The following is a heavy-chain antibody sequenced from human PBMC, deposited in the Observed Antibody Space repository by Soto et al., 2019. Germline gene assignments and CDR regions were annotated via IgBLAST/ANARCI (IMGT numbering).Heavy chain of an antibody. D-gene: IGHD6-13*01. CDR1: GDSVSSGAYY. Sequence: SETLSLTCSVSGDSVSSGAYYWSWIRQPPGKGLEWIGYVYYSGSTSYNPSLETGVTISVDTSKNQFSLKLTSVTPADTAIYYCARESRSWYGSIWDYWGQGTLVTVSS. CDR3: ARESRSWYGSIWDY. J-gene: IGHJ4*02. CDR2: VYYSGST. V-gene: IGHV4-61*08.